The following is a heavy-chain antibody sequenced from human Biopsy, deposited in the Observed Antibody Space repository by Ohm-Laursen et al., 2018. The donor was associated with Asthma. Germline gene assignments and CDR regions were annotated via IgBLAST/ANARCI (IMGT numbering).Heavy chain of an antibody. Sequence: SLRLYCAASGFTSSTYAMHWVRQAPGKGLEWVAVISYDGSNKYYADSVKGRFTISRDNAKNSLYLQMNSLRDEDTAVYYCARFKRGYSYGYAGVFDYWGQGTLVTVSS. CDR2: ISYDGSNK. CDR1: GFTSSTYA. J-gene: IGHJ4*02. CDR3: ARFKRGYSYGYAGVFDY. D-gene: IGHD5-18*01. V-gene: IGHV3-30-3*01.